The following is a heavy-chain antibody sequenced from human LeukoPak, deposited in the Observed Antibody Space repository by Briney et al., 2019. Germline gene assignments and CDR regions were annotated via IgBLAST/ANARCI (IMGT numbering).Heavy chain of an antibody. J-gene: IGHJ5*02. Sequence: SETLSLTCTVSGGSISSHYWSWIRQPPGKGQEWIGYIYYSGSTNYNPSLKSRVTISVDTSKNQFSLKLSSVTAAGTAVYYCARDRLQWFDPWGQGTLVTVSS. CDR2: IYYSGST. CDR1: GGSISSHY. V-gene: IGHV4-59*11. D-gene: IGHD4-11*01. CDR3: ARDRLQWFDP.